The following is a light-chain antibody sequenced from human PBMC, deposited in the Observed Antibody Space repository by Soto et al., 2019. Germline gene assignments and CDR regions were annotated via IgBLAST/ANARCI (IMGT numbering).Light chain of an antibody. CDR2: GAS. CDR1: QNINIY. V-gene: IGKV1-39*01. J-gene: IGKJ2*01. Sequence: IQLTQSPSSLSASVGDRVNVTCRASQNINIYLNWYQQKPGKAPTLLIYGASSLQSGVPSRFSGGGSRTDFTLTISSLQAEDFVTYYCQQSYRSPYTFGQGTRLEI. CDR3: QQSYRSPYT.